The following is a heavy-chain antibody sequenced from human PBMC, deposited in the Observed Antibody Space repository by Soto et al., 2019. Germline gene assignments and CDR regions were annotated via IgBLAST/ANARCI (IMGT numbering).Heavy chain of an antibody. CDR1: GFTSSTYS. CDR2: ISSSSTYI. CDR3: ASQTSGYYYYGMDV. J-gene: IGHJ6*02. V-gene: IGHV3-21*01. Sequence: EVQLVESGGGLVKPGGSLRLSCAASGFTSSTYSMDWVRQAPGKGVEWVSSISSSSTYIHYADSVKGRFTISRDNAKNSLYLQMNSLSAEDTAVYYCASQTSGYYYYGMDVWGQGTTVTVSS.